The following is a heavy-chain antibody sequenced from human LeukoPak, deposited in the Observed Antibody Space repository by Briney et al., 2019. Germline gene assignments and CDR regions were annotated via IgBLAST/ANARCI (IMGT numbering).Heavy chain of an antibody. CDR3: AREVGWLHPEGPFDF. CDR1: GYSISSGFH. Sequence: SETLSLTCTVSGYSISSGFHWGWIRQPPGKGLEWIGNIFHNGSTYYNPSLKGRVTMSVDTSKNYFSLKMGSVTAADTAVYYCAREVGWLHPEGPFDFWGQGTMVTVSS. J-gene: IGHJ3*01. CDR2: IFHNGST. D-gene: IGHD5-12*01. V-gene: IGHV4-38-2*02.